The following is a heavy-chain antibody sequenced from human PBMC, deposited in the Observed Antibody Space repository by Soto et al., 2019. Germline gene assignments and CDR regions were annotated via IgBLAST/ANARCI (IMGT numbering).Heavy chain of an antibody. CDR1: GDSISSGGYS. CDR2: IYQSGGT. J-gene: IGHJ4*02. Sequence: QLQLQESGSGLVKPSQTLSLTCAVSGDSISSGGYSWNWIRQPPGKGLEWIGYIYQSGGTDYNPSLKSRVTITVDSSNNQFSLTLSSVTAADTAVYYCASDSRSGYYLDYWGQGTLVTVSS. V-gene: IGHV4-30-2*01. D-gene: IGHD3-22*01. CDR3: ASDSRSGYYLDY.